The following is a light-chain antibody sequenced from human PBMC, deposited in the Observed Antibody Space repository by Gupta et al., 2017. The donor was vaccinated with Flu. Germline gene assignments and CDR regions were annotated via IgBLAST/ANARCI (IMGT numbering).Light chain of an antibody. Sequence: LATLSLSPGERATLGCRASQGVSSSLAWYQQKPGQAPSLLIYDASNRATGIPARLRGSGSGTEFTLTISRLESEDFAVDYWQKRSSWPFTFGQGTKLEIK. J-gene: IGKJ2*01. CDR1: QGVSSS. CDR3: QKRSSWPFT. V-gene: IGKV3-11*01. CDR2: DAS.